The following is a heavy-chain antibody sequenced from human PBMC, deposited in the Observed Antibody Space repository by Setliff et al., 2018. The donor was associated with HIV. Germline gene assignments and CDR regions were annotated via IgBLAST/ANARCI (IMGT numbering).Heavy chain of an antibody. CDR1: GFTFSSYW. J-gene: IGHJ6*03. V-gene: IGHV3-53*04. D-gene: IGHD6-13*01. Sequence: PGGSLRLSCAASGFTFSSYWMHWVRQAPGKGLEWVSIIYSGGTTYYADSVKGRFIISRHNSNNTLYLQMNSLRAEDSAMYYCARDRGRGMAPSGILDYYYMDVWGKGTTVTVSS. CDR3: ARDRGRGMAPSGILDYYYMDV. CDR2: IYSGGTT.